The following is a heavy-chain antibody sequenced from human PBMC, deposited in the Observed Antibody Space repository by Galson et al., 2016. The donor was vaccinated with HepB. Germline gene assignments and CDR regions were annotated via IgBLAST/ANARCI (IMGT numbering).Heavy chain of an antibody. V-gene: IGHV4-34*01. Sequence: SETLSLTCAVYGGSFTDNLWTWIRQSPGKGLEWIGEITPDGSANYNPSLGSRVALSVDTSKNQFSLKLRSVTAADTAVYYCASGGGQQLVRRPRHGGRLYGMDVWGQGTTVTVSS. CDR3: ASGGGQQLVRRPRHGGRLYGMDV. D-gene: IGHD6-13*01. CDR2: ITPDGSA. CDR1: GGSFTDNL. J-gene: IGHJ6*02.